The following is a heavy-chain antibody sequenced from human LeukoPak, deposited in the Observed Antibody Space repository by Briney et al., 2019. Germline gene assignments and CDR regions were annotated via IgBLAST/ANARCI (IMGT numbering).Heavy chain of an antibody. Sequence: PGGSLRLSCAASGFTVSSNYMSWVRQAPGKGLEWVSVIYSGGSTYYADSVKGRFTISRDNSKNTLYLQMNSLRAEDTAVYYCARDPPSSSSFYMDVWGKGTTVTVSS. CDR1: GFTVSSNY. J-gene: IGHJ6*03. CDR3: ARDPPSSSSFYMDV. D-gene: IGHD6-6*01. V-gene: IGHV3-53*01. CDR2: IYSGGST.